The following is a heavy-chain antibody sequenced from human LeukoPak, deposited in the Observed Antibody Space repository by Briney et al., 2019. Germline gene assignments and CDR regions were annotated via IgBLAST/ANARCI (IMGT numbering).Heavy chain of an antibody. D-gene: IGHD4-17*01. V-gene: IGHV4-39*02. Sequence: SETLSLTCTVSGGSISSSDYYWGWIRQPPGKGLEWIGSIFYSGGTYYNPSLKSRVTISIDTSKNQFSLRLSSVTATDTAVYYCARDDYGGIDYWGQGTLVTVSS. CDR2: IFYSGGT. CDR1: GGSISSSDYY. J-gene: IGHJ4*02. CDR3: ARDDYGGIDY.